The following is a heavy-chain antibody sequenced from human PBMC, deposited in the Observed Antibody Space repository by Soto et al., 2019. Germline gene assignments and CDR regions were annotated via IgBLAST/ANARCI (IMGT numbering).Heavy chain of an antibody. Sequence: GGSLRLSCTASGFTFGDSAMSWFRQAPGKGLEWVGFIRSKRYGGTTEYAASVKGRFNISREDSKSIAYLQMNSLKIDDTAVYYCTRGGYNWNDFPHPWGQGTLVTVSS. D-gene: IGHD1-1*01. CDR1: GFTFGDSA. CDR2: IRSKRYGGTT. J-gene: IGHJ5*02. CDR3: TRGGYNWNDFPHP. V-gene: IGHV3-49*03.